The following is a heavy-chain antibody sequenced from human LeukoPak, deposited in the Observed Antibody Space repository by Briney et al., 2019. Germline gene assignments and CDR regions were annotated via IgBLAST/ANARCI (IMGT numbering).Heavy chain of an antibody. J-gene: IGHJ3*02. V-gene: IGHV1-2*02. CDR1: GYTFTGYY. CDR2: INPNSGGT. Sequence: ASVKVSCKASGYTFTGYYMLWVRQAPGQGLEWMGWINPNSGGTNYAQKFQGRVTMTRDTSISTAYMELSRLRSDDTAVYYCARDHCSSTSCSLSAFDIWGQGTMVTVSS. CDR3: ARDHCSSTSCSLSAFDI. D-gene: IGHD2-2*01.